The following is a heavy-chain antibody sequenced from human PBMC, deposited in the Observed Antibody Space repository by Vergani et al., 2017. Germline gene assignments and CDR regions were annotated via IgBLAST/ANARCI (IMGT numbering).Heavy chain of an antibody. Sequence: QVRLQESGPGLVKPSETLSLTCSVSGGPMRGYYWSWIRQPPGKELEWIGYMYHSGSTNYNPSLGTRVTMSGDTSKNQFSLKLNSVTAADTAVYYCGRVADFYGLGSRLLDLWGQGILVTVSS. CDR1: GGPMRGYY. CDR3: GRVADFYGLGSRLLDL. D-gene: IGHD3-10*01. J-gene: IGHJ5*02. CDR2: MYHSGST. V-gene: IGHV4-59*01.